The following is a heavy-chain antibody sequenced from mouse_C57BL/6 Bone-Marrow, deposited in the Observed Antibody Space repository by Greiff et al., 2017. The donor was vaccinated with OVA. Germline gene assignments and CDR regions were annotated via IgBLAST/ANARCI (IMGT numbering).Heavy chain of an antibody. V-gene: IGHV1-69*01. J-gene: IGHJ2*01. Sequence: QVQLQQPGAELVMPGASVKLSCKASGYTFTSYWMHWVKQRPGQGLEWIGEIDPSDSYTNYNQKFKGKSTLTVDKSSSTAYMQLSSLTSEDSAVYYCARGEIYDSYYCDYWGQGTTLTVAS. CDR3: ARGEIYDSYYCDY. CDR2: IDPSDSYT. D-gene: IGHD2-3*01. CDR1: GYTFTSYW.